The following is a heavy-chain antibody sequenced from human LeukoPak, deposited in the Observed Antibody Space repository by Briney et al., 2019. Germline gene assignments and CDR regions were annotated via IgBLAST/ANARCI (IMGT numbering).Heavy chain of an antibody. J-gene: IGHJ6*03. CDR1: GFRFNTYW. V-gene: IGHV3-7*01. CDR2: IKQDGNEK. D-gene: IGHD3-3*02. CDR3: AREKAFLEWLSAGRRDGYYMDV. Sequence: GGSLRLSCAASGFRFNTYWMSWVRQAPGKGLEWVANIKQDGNEKYYADSVKGRFTISRDNAKNSLHLQMNSLRAEDTAVYYCAREKAFLEWLSAGRRDGYYMDVWGKGTTVTVSS.